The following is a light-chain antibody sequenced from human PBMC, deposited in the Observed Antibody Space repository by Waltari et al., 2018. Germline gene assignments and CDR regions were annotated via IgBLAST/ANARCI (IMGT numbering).Light chain of an antibody. CDR3: QQRSDWPLA. CDR2: DAS. V-gene: IGKV3-11*01. CDR1: QSISTY. Sequence: EIVLTQSPATLSLSPGERATLSCRASQSISTYLAWYQQRPGQAPRLLIYDASNRASGIPARVIGSGSGTDFTLTISSLEPEDFAVYYCQQRSDWPLAFGGGTKVEI. J-gene: IGKJ4*01.